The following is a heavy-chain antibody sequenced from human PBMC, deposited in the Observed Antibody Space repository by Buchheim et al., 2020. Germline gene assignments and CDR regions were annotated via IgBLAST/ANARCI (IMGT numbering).Heavy chain of an antibody. J-gene: IGHJ6*02. CDR1: GFTLSTYD. V-gene: IGHV3-48*01. Sequence: EVQLVESGAGLVQPGGSLRLSCAASGFTLSTYDMSWVRQAPGKGLEWVSYISSSSTTIYYADSVKGRFTISRDNAKNSLYLQMTSLRAEDTAVYYCARNRYYGMDVWGQGTT. CDR2: ISSSSTTI. CDR3: ARNRYYGMDV. D-gene: IGHD1-14*01.